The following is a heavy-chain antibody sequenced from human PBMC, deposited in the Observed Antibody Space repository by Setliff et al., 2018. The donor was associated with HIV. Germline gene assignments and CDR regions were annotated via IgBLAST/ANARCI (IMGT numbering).Heavy chain of an antibody. CDR2: ISSSSSTI. Sequence: PGGSLRLSCAASGFTFSSYSMNWVRQAPGKGLEWVSYISSSSSTIYYADSVEGRFTISRDNSKSTLYLQMNSLRREDTAVYHCAREEEHIVVGDAFDIWGQGTMVTVSS. J-gene: IGHJ3*02. CDR1: GFTFSSYS. V-gene: IGHV3-48*01. CDR3: AREEEHIVVGDAFDI. D-gene: IGHD2-21*01.